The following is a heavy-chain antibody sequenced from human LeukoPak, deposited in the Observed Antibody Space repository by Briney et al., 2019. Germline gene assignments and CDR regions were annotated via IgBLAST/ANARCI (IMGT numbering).Heavy chain of an antibody. CDR3: AREGGPYRPLDY. J-gene: IGHJ4*02. V-gene: IGHV4-4*02. CDR2: FHLDGRT. CDR1: GGSISTTNW. Sequence: PSETLSLTCGVSGGSISTTNWWTWVRQPPAKGLEWIGEFHLDGRTNYSPSLQSRLVMSVDFSKNHLSLKLTSVTAADTAVYYCAREGGPYRPLDYSGQGTLVTVSS.